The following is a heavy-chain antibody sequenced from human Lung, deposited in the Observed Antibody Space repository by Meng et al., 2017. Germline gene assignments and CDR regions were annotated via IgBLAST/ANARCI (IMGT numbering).Heavy chain of an antibody. CDR1: GGSLSGYY. D-gene: IGHD6-19*01. CDR3: VRRTYSSGWYFDY. Sequence: QVQLQLGGVGLLKPSETLSLTCAVYGGSLSGYYWSWIRQPPGKGLEWIGEIIDSGSTNYNPSLKSRVTISVDTSKNQFSLRVTSVTAADRAVYYCVRRTYSSGWYFDYWGQGTLVTVSS. V-gene: IGHV4-34*02. J-gene: IGHJ4*02. CDR2: IIDSGST.